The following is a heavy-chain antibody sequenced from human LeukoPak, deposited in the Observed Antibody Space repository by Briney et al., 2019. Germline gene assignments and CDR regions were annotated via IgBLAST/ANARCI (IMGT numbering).Heavy chain of an antibody. Sequence: GGSLRLSCAASGFSFSGYAMSWVRQAPGKGLEWVSVISSSGGTTYYADSVKGRFTISRDNSKNTLCLQMNSLRAEDTAVYYCAKRRGLELLYYYYMDVWGKGTTVTVSS. CDR1: GFSFSGYA. CDR2: ISSSGGTT. V-gene: IGHV3-23*01. J-gene: IGHJ6*03. D-gene: IGHD1-7*01. CDR3: AKRRGLELLYYYYMDV.